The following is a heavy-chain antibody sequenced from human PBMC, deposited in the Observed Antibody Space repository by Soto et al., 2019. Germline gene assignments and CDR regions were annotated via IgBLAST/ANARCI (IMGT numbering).Heavy chain of an antibody. CDR3: ARRVGYSYGFDDYYYGMDV. J-gene: IGHJ6*02. Sequence: SVKVSCKASGGTFSSYAISWVRQAPGQGLEWMGGIIPIFGTANYAQKFQGRVTITADKSTSTAYMELSSLRSEDTAVYYCARRVGYSYGFDDYYYGMDVWGQGTTVTVSS. CDR2: IIPIFGTA. D-gene: IGHD5-18*01. CDR1: GGTFSSYA. V-gene: IGHV1-69*06.